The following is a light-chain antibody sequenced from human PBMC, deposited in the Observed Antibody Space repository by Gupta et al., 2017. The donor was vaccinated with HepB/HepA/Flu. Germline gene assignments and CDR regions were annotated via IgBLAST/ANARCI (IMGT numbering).Light chain of an antibody. Sequence: QSALIQPASVSGSPGQSITISCTGTSSDVGRYNLVSWYQQHPGKAPKLIIYEVSKWPSGVSSRFAGSNSGKTAFLTISGLQTDDDAYYYCSSFGGGDIFLFGGGTKLTV. J-gene: IGLJ2*01. V-gene: IGLV2-23*02. CDR1: SSDVGRYNL. CDR3: SSFGGGDIFL. CDR2: EVS.